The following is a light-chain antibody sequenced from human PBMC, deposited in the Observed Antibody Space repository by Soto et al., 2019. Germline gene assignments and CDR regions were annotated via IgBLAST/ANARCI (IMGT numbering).Light chain of an antibody. CDR2: GAS. J-gene: IGKJ2*01. Sequence: EIVLTQSPGTLSLSPGERATLSCRASQSVANSFLAWFQQKPGQAPRLLIYGASSRATGIPDRFSGTESGTDFTLTISRLEPEDFAVYYCHQYGTSPYTFGQGTKLEF. V-gene: IGKV3-20*01. CDR3: HQYGTSPYT. CDR1: QSVANSF.